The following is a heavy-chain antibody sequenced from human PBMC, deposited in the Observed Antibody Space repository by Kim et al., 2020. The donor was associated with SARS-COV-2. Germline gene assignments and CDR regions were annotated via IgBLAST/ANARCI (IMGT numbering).Heavy chain of an antibody. D-gene: IGHD2-15*01. CDR3: AREGHCSGGSCQGGDFDY. J-gene: IGHJ4*02. CDR1: GFTFSSYA. CDR2: ISYDGSNK. V-gene: IGHV3-30*04. Sequence: GGSLRLSCAASGFTFSSYAMHWVRQAPGKGLEWVAVISYDGSNKYYADSVKGRFTISRDNSKNTLYLQMNSLRAEDTAVYYCAREGHCSGGSCQGGDFDYWGQGTLVTVSS.